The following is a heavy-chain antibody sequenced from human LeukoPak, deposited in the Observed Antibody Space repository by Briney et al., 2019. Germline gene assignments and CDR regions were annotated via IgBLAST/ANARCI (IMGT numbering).Heavy chain of an antibody. CDR2: IIPIFGTA. CDR1: GGTFSSYA. CDR3: ARGQVGATLSPPDAFDI. D-gene: IGHD1-26*01. J-gene: IGHJ3*02. Sequence: SVKVSCKASGGTFSSYAISWVRQAPGQGLEWMGGIIPIFGTANYAQKFQGGVTITADESTSTAYMELSSLRSEDTAVYYCARGQVGATLSPPDAFDIWGQGTMVTVSS. V-gene: IGHV1-69*13.